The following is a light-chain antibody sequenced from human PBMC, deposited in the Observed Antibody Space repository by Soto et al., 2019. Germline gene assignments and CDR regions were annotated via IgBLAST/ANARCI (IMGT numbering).Light chain of an antibody. J-gene: IGKJ5*01. V-gene: IGKV3-11*01. CDR3: QQRSNWPPIT. CDR1: QSVSSY. Sequence: VLTQSPATLSLSPGERATLSCRASQSVSSYLAWYQQKPGQAPRLLIYDASNRATGIPARFSGSGSGTDFTLTISSLEPEDFAVYYCQQRSNWPPITFGQGTRLAIK. CDR2: DAS.